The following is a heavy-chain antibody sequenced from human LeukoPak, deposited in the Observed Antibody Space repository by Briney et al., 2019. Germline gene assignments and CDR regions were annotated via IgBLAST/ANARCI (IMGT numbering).Heavy chain of an antibody. V-gene: IGHV5-51*01. D-gene: IGHD3-22*01. CDR1: RYSFTSYW. CDR3: ARKRDSSGYYLDY. CDR2: IYPGDSDT. Sequence: GESLKISCKGSRYSFTSYWIGWVRQMPGKGLEWMGIIYPGDSDTRYSPSFQGQATISADKSISTAYLQWSSLKASDTAMYYCARKRDSSGYYLDYWGQGTLVTVSS. J-gene: IGHJ4*02.